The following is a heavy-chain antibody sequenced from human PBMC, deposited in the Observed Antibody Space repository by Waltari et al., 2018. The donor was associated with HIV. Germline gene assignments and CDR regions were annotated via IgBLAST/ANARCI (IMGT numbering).Heavy chain of an antibody. CDR2: LYNEGRT. CDR1: GFSVSANY. D-gene: IGHD3-10*01. Sequence: VQLVESGGGLVQPGGSLRLSCAASGFSVSANYLTWVSLAPGKGLQWVSVLYNEGRTQYIDSVKGRLTIFRDNSKNALYLQRNSLRVDDTAVYYCARMKRSYGSGQARYFYFGMDVWGQGTTVIVSS. J-gene: IGHJ6*02. V-gene: IGHV3-53*01. CDR3: ARMKRSYGSGQARYFYFGMDV.